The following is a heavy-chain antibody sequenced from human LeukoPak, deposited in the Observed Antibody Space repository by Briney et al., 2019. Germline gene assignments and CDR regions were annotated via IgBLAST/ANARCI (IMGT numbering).Heavy chain of an antibody. CDR2: ISGSGGST. J-gene: IGHJ4*02. CDR1: GFTFSSYA. V-gene: IGHV3-23*01. Sequence: GGSLRLSCAASGFTFSSYAMSWVRQAPEKVLEWVSTISGSGGSTYYADSVKGRFNISRDNSNNTLYLHMDSLRAEDTAIYYCAKGIGGGYSSGSAFDYWGQGTLVTVSS. CDR3: AKGIGGGYSSGSAFDY. D-gene: IGHD6-19*01.